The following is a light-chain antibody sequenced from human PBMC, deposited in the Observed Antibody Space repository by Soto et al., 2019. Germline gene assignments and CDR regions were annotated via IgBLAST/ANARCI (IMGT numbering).Light chain of an antibody. Sequence: QSVLTQTPSASGTPGQTVTISCSGSRSNIGNNAVSWYQQFPGTAPKLLIYNNQRPSGVPDRFSGSKSGTSASLAISGLQSEGEADYYCATWDDSLNARGVFGGGTKLTVL. CDR1: RSNIGNNA. CDR2: NN. V-gene: IGLV1-44*01. J-gene: IGLJ3*02. CDR3: ATWDDSLNARGV.